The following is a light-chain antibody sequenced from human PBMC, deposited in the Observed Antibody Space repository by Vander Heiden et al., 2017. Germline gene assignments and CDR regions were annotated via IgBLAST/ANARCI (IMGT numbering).Light chain of an antibody. Sequence: HSVLTQPPSVSWAPAQKVTISCTGSSSNIGAGYDVHWYQQVPGTAPRLLIYGKTNRPSGVPDRFSGSKSGTSASLAITGLRAEDEADYYCQSYDGSLSAVVFGGGTKLTVL. J-gene: IGLJ2*01. CDR3: QSYDGSLSAVV. CDR2: GKT. V-gene: IGLV1-40*01. CDR1: SSNIGAGYD.